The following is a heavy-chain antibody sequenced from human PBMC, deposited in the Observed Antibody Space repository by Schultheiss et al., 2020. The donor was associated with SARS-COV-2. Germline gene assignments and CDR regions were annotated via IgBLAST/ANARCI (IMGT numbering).Heavy chain of an antibody. Sequence: GGSLRLSCAASGFTFSSYAMSWVRQAPGKGLEWVSAISGSGGSTYYADSVKGRFTISRDNAKNSLYLQMNSLRAEDTAVYYCARAQSSSGNAFDIWGQGTMVTVSS. D-gene: IGHD6-6*01. CDR2: ISGSGGST. J-gene: IGHJ3*02. V-gene: IGHV3-23*01. CDR1: GFTFSSYA. CDR3: ARAQSSSGNAFDI.